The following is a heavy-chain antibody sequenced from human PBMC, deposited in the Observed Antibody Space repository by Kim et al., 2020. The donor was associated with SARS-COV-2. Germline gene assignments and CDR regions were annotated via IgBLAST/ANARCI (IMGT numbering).Heavy chain of an antibody. Sequence: SETLSLTCTVSGGSISSSSYYWGWIRQPPGKGLEWIGSIYYSGSTYYNPSLKSRVTISVDTSKNQFSLKLSSVTAADTAVYYCARHRYKEPYYYDSSGYYYFDYWGQGTLVTVSS. CDR3: ARHRYKEPYYYDSSGYYYFDY. CDR1: GGSISSSSYY. V-gene: IGHV4-39*01. J-gene: IGHJ4*02. D-gene: IGHD3-22*01. CDR2: IYYSGST.